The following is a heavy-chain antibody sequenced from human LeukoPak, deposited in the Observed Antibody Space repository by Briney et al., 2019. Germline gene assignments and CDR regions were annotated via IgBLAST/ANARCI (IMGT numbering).Heavy chain of an antibody. Sequence: GGSLRLSCAASGFTFSNYWMTWARQAPGKGLEWVANIRLDGSEKYYVDSVKGRFTISRDNAKNSLYLQMNSLRAEDTAVYYCARDRYASYWGQGTLVTVSS. D-gene: IGHD2-2*01. V-gene: IGHV3-7*01. CDR2: IRLDGSEK. CDR1: GFTFSNYW. J-gene: IGHJ4*02. CDR3: ARDRYASY.